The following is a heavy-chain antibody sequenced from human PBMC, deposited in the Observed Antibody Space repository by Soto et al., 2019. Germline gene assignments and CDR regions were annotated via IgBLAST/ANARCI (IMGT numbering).Heavy chain of an antibody. Sequence: QVQLVQSGAEVKKPGASVKVSCKASGYTFTSYAMHWVRQAPGQRLEWMGWINAGNGNTKYSQKFQGRVTITSDPSARTAYLELISLSSEDTAVYYCARSGGPDMVVNAFDIWGQATMVTVSS. CDR3: ARSGGPDMVVNAFDI. CDR2: INAGNGNT. J-gene: IGHJ3*02. D-gene: IGHD2-15*01. CDR1: GYTFTSYA. V-gene: IGHV1-3*01.